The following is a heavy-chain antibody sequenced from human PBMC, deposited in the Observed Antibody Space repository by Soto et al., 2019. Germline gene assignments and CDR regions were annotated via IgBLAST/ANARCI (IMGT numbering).Heavy chain of an antibody. V-gene: IGHV1-69*13. Sequence: SVKVSCKASGGTFSSYAISWVRQAPGQGLEWMGGIIPIFGTANYAQKFQGRVTITADESTSTAYMELSSLRSEDTAVYYCARDQHGSTKYTNIVLKPPIDYYYGMDVWGQGTTVTVSS. CDR1: GGTFSSYA. CDR3: ARDQHGSTKYTNIVLKPPIDYYYGMDV. J-gene: IGHJ6*02. D-gene: IGHD2-8*01. CDR2: IIPIFGTA.